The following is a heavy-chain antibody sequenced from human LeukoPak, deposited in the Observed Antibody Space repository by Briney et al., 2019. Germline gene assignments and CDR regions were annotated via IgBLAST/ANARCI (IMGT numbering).Heavy chain of an antibody. Sequence: PSETLSLTCTVSGGSISSYYWSWIRQPPGKGLEWIGEINHSGSTNYNPSLKSRVTISVDTSKNQFSLKLSSVTAADTAVYYCARHFGSGWSGVFDYWGQGTLVTVSS. CDR2: INHSGST. CDR1: GGSISSYY. D-gene: IGHD6-19*01. V-gene: IGHV4-34*01. CDR3: ARHFGSGWSGVFDY. J-gene: IGHJ4*02.